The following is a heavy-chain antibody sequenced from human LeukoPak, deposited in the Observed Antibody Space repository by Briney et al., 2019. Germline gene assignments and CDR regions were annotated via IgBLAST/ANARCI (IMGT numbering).Heavy chain of an antibody. J-gene: IGHJ6*02. V-gene: IGHV3-30*18. Sequence: GGSLRLSCAASGFTFSSYGMHWVRQAPGEGLEWVAVISYDGSNKYYADSVKGRFTISRDNSKNTLYLQMNSLRAEDTAVYYCAKDERSDGYIYYYYYGMDVWGQGTTVTVSS. CDR1: GFTFSSYG. CDR3: AKDERSDGYIYYYYYGMDV. CDR2: ISYDGSNK. D-gene: IGHD5-24*01.